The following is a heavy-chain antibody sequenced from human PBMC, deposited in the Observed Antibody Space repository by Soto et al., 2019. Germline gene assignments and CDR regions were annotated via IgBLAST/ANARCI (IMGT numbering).Heavy chain of an antibody. V-gene: IGHV4-61*01. CDR1: GGSVSSGSYF. CDR2: IYYTGNT. Sequence: SETLSLTCTVSGGSVSSGSYFWSWIRQPPGKGLEWIGYIYYTGNTDYNPSLNSRVTISVDTSKNQFSLKLSSVTAADTAVYYCARDHNFDTTGYPLDYWGQGTLVTVSS. J-gene: IGHJ4*02. D-gene: IGHD3-22*01. CDR3: ARDHNFDTTGYPLDY.